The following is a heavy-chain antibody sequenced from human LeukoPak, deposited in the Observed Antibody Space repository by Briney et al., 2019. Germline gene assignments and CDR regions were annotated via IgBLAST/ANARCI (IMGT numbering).Heavy chain of an antibody. CDR3: ARTIPDCTDGVCSSFDY. D-gene: IGHD2-8*01. J-gene: IGHJ4*02. CDR1: GFTFSDHY. CDR2: IRNKANSYTT. V-gene: IGHV3-72*01. Sequence: GGSLRLSCAASGFTFSDHYMDWVRQAPGNGREWVGRIRNKANSYTTEYAASVKGRFTISRDDSKNSLYLQMSSLKIEDTAMYYCARTIPDCTDGVCSSFDYWGQGTLVTVSS.